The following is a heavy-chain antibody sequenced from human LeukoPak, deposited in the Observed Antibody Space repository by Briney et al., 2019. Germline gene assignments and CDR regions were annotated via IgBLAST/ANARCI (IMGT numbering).Heavy chain of an antibody. V-gene: IGHV3-48*02. J-gene: IGHJ6*03. CDR1: GFSFNRRG. D-gene: IGHD3-16*01. Sequence: GESLRLSCATSGFSFNRRGMNWVRQPPGKGLEWVSYISPRSETIFYAESVQGRLAVSRDDAKGSLYLQMHTLRDEDTAVYYCARIDGPTVFTYYMDLWGKGTTVTVAS. CDR2: ISPRSETI. CDR3: ARIDGPTVFTYYMDL.